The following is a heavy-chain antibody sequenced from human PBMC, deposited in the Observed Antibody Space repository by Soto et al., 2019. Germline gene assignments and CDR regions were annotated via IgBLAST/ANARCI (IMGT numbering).Heavy chain of an antibody. V-gene: IGHV3-48*01. Sequence: GGSLRLSCAASGFTFSSYSMNWVRQAPGKGLEWVSYISSSSSTIYYADSVKGRFTISRDNAKNSLYLQMNSLRAEDTAVYYCARDNGAGAFDIWGQGTMVTVSS. D-gene: IGHD2-8*01. CDR2: ISSSSSTI. J-gene: IGHJ3*02. CDR1: GFTFSSYS. CDR3: ARDNGAGAFDI.